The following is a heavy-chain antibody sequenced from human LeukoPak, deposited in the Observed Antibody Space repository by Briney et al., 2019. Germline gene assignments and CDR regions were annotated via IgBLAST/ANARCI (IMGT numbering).Heavy chain of an antibody. CDR3: ARVPYDSNGWVLDY. V-gene: IGHV4-4*07. Sequence: SETLSLTCTDSGGSISSYYWSWIRQPAGKGLEWIGRIYTSGSTNYNPSLKSRVTMSVDTSKNQFSLKLSSVTAADTAVYYCARVPYDSNGWVLDYWGQGTLVTVSS. CDR1: GGSISSYY. CDR2: IYTSGST. J-gene: IGHJ4*02. D-gene: IGHD3-22*01.